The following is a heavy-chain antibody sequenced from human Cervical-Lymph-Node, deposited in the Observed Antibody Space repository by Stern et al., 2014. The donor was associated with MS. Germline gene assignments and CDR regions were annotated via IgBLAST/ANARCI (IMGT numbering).Heavy chain of an antibody. CDR2: IIPIFGTA. CDR1: GGTFSSYA. Sequence: VQLEESGAEVKKPGSSVKVSCKASGGTFSSYAISWVRQAPGQGLEWMGGIIPIFGTANYAQKFQGRVTITADESTSTAYMELSSLRSEDTAVYYCARDRDGYGGNSAYYGMDVWGQGTTVTVSS. V-gene: IGHV1-69*01. J-gene: IGHJ6*02. D-gene: IGHD4-23*01. CDR3: ARDRDGYGGNSAYYGMDV.